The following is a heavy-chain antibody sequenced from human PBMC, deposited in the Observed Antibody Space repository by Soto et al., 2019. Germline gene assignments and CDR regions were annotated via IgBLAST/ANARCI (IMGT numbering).Heavy chain of an antibody. CDR2: ISGSGGST. Sequence: GGSLRLSCAASGFTVSNNFLMWVRQAPGKGLEWVSAISGSGGSTYYADSAKGRFTISRDNSKNTLYLQMNSLRAEDTAVYYCAKGRTLVRGVTLAFDIWGQGTMVTV. CDR1: GFTVSNNF. D-gene: IGHD3-10*01. CDR3: AKGRTLVRGVTLAFDI. V-gene: IGHV3-23*01. J-gene: IGHJ3*02.